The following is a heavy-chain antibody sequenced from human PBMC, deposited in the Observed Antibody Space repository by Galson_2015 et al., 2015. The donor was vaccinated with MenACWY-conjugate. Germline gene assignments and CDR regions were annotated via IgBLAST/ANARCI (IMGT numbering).Heavy chain of an antibody. J-gene: IGHJ6*03. CDR1: GFTFSNYG. CDR2: IRYDGENK. CDR3: AKEDDYGGDSCFYMDV. V-gene: IGHV3-30*02. Sequence: SLRLSCAASGFTFSNYGMHWVRQTPGKGLEWVSFIRYDGENKYYADSVKGRFTISRDNAKNTLFLQINSLRAEDTAVYFCAKEDDYGGDSCFYMDVWGRGTTVIVSS. D-gene: IGHD2-15*01.